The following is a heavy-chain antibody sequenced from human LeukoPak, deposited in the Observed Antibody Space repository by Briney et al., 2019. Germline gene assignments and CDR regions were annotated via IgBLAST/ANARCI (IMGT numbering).Heavy chain of an antibody. CDR2: ISGSGGRT. V-gene: IGHV3-23*01. J-gene: IGHJ1*01. CDR1: GFTSSSYA. D-gene: IGHD6-13*01. CDR3: AKGREARQQLVPSYFQH. Sequence: GGSLRLSCATSGFTSSSYAMSWVRQAPGKGLEWVSGISGSGGRTYYADSVKGRFTISRDNSKNTLYLQMNSLRADDTAVYYCAKGREARQQLVPSYFQHWGQGTLVTVSS.